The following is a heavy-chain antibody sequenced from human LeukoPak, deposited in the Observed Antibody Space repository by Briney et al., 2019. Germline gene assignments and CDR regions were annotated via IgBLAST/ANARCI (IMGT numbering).Heavy chain of an antibody. CDR2: IPSGGGT. CDR1: GFTFSTYG. J-gene: IGHJ4*02. V-gene: IGHV3-23*01. Sequence: PGGSLRHSCAASGFTFSTYGMSWVRQAPGKGLQWVSTIPSGGGTYYADSVKGRFTISRDNSKNTLYLQMNSLRAEDTAVYYCARAYYDILTGPFFPDYWGQGTLVTVSS. CDR3: ARAYYDILTGPFFPDY. D-gene: IGHD3-9*01.